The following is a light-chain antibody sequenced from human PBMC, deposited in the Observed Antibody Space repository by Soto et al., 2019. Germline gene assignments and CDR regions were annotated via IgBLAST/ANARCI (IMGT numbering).Light chain of an antibody. Sequence: EIVMTQSPATLSVSPGERATLSCRASQSVSDNLAWYQRKPGQAPRLLIYGASTRATGIPARFSGSGSGTDFTLTIGSLEPEDFAVYYCQHRAMWQITFGQGTRLEIK. V-gene: IGKV3-15*01. CDR3: QHRAMWQIT. CDR2: GAS. J-gene: IGKJ5*01. CDR1: QSVSDN.